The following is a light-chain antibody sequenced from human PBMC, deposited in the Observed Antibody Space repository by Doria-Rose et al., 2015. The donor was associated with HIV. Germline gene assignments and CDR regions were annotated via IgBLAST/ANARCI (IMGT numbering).Light chain of an antibody. CDR3: QRYYDTPS. V-gene: IGKV4-1*01. Sequence: TQSPESLGMSLGERATLNCKSNQSLLYTSKNYLAWYRQKPGQPPKLLIYWASTRQSGVPARFSGSGSGTDFTLTNSSLEAEDVAVYYCQRYYDTPSFGPGTTVDIK. CDR1: QSLLYTSKNY. J-gene: IGKJ3*01. CDR2: WAS.